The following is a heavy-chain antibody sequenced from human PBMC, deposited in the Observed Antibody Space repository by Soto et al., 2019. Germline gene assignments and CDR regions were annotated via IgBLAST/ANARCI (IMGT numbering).Heavy chain of an antibody. Sequence: PGGSLRLSCAASGFTVSSNCMSWVRQAPGKGLEWVSVIYSGGSTYYADSVKGRFTISRDNSKNTLYLQMNSLRAEDTAVYYCARVGYDILTGYYGPVRYYYMDVWGKGTTVTVSS. CDR1: GFTVSSNC. V-gene: IGHV3-66*01. CDR3: ARVGYDILTGYYGPVRYYYMDV. J-gene: IGHJ6*03. CDR2: IYSGGST. D-gene: IGHD3-9*01.